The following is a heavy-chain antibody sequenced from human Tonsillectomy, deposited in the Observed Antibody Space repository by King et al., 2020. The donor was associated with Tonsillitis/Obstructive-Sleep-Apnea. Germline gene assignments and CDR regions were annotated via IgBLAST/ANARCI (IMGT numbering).Heavy chain of an antibody. CDR1: GGSFSGYY. Sequence: VQLQQWGAGLLKPSETLSLTCAVYGGSFSGYYWSWLRPPPGKGLEWIGEINHSGSTNYNPSLKSRVTISVDTSKNQFSLKLSSVTAADTAVYYCVYCSSTSCVGGMDVWGQGTTVTVSS. J-gene: IGHJ6*02. V-gene: IGHV4-34*01. D-gene: IGHD2-2*01. CDR2: INHSGST. CDR3: VYCSSTSCVGGMDV.